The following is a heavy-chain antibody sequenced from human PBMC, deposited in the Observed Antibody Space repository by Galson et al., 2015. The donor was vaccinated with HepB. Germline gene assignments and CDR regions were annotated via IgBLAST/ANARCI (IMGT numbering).Heavy chain of an antibody. CDR1: GGTFSSYA. V-gene: IGHV1-69*13. CDR2: IIPIFGTA. Sequence: SVKVSCKASGGTFSSYAISWVRQAPGQGLEWMGGIIPIFGTANYAQKFQGRVTITADESTSTAYMELSSLRSEDTAVYYCARDGGYCTNGVCFRPFDYWGQGTLVTVSS. CDR3: ARDGGYCTNGVCFRPFDY. J-gene: IGHJ4*02. D-gene: IGHD2-8*01.